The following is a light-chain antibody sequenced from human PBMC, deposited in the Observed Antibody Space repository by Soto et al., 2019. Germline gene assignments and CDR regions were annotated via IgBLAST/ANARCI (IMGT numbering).Light chain of an antibody. Sequence: QAASVSGSPGQSITISCTGFISDVGGHNSVSWYQQHPDKVPKLLIFEVSVRASGVSNRFSASKSDNTASLTISGLQPEDEADYYCSSYTRTTTSFGTATKLTVL. CDR2: EVS. J-gene: IGLJ1*01. CDR3: SSYTRTTTS. CDR1: ISDVGGHNS. V-gene: IGLV2-14*01.